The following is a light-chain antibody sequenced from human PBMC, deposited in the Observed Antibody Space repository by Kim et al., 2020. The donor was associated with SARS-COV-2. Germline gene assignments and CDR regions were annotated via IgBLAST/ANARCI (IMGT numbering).Light chain of an antibody. CDR1: QGIGTS. CDR3: QQFKSFPPT. CDR2: GTS. J-gene: IGKJ1*01. V-gene: IGKV1-9*01. Sequence: IQLAQSPSSLSASVGDRVTITCRASQGIGTSLAWYRQRPGKAPQLLMEGTSTLKSGVPSGFTGIGSGTDFILTFSSLQPEDFASYYCQQFKSFPPTFGQRTKVEIK.